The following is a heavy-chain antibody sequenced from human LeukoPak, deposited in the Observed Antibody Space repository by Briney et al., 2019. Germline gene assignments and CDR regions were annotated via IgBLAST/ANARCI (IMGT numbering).Heavy chain of an antibody. V-gene: IGHV3-48*01. CDR3: AGLGYYFDY. CDR2: ISSSSSTI. D-gene: IGHD7-27*01. J-gene: IGHJ4*02. Sequence: GGSLRLSCAASGFTVSSNYMSWVRQAPGKGLEWVSYISSSSSTIYYADSVKGRFTISRDNAKNSLYLQMNSLRAEDTAVYYCAGLGYYFDYWGQGTLVTVSS. CDR1: GFTVSSNY.